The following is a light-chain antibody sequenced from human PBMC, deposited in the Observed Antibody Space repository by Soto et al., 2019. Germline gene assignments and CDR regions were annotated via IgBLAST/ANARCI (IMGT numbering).Light chain of an antibody. CDR2: AAS. V-gene: IGKV1-39*01. CDR3: QQGYSTRHP. CDR1: QPTSSY. Sequence: DIQMTQPPSSLSASVGDRVTITCRASQPTSSYLNWYQQKPGKAPKLLISAASSLQSGVPSRFSGIGCRTDFTLTTSSLQPEEFATYYCQQGYSTRHPFGHGTKLEIK. J-gene: IGKJ2*01.